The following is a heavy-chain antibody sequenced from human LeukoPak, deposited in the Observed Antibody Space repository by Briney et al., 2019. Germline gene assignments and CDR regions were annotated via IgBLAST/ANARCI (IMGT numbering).Heavy chain of an antibody. D-gene: IGHD3-16*01. CDR2: INTNTGNP. J-gene: IGHJ4*02. CDR3: ARGPRNYDYVWGSYYY. Sequence: ASVKVSCKASGYTFTSYAMNWVRQAPGQGLEWMGWINTNTGNPTYAQGFTGRFVFSLDTSVSTAYLQISSQKAEDTAVYYCARGPRNYDYVWGSYYYWGQGTLVTVSS. CDR1: GYTFTSYA. V-gene: IGHV7-4-1*02.